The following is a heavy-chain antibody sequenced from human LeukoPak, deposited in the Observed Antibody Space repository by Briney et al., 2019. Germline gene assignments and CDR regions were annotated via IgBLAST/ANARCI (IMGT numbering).Heavy chain of an antibody. V-gene: IGHV3-23*01. Sequence: TGGSLRLSCAASGFTFSSYAMSWVRQAPGKGLEWVSAISGSGGSTYYADSVKGRFTISRHNSKNTLYLQVNSLRAEDTAVYYCAKAIVLLWFGETDYWGQGTLVTVSS. D-gene: IGHD3-10*01. CDR2: ISGSGGST. J-gene: IGHJ4*02. CDR1: GFTFSSYA. CDR3: AKAIVLLWFGETDY.